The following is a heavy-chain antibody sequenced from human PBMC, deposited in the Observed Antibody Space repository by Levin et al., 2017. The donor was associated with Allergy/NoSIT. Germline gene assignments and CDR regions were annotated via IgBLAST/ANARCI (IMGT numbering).Heavy chain of an antibody. D-gene: IGHD6-19*01. CDR3: ARDGESSGWPVFDY. J-gene: IGHJ4*02. V-gene: IGHV3-66*01. Sequence: ETLSLTCAASGFTVSSNYMSWVRQAPGKGLEWVSVIYSGGSTYYADSVKGRFTISRDNSKNTLYLQMNSLRAEDTAVYYCARDGESSGWPVFDYWGQGTLVTVSS. CDR1: GFTVSSNY. CDR2: IYSGGST.